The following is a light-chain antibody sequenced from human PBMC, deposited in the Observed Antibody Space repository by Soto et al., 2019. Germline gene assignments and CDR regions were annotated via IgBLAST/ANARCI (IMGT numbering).Light chain of an antibody. CDR2: DVS. CDR1: QSVSSN. Sequence: EIVMTQSPATLSVSPGEISTLSCWASQSVSSNLAWYQQKTGQAPRLLIYDVSTRATGIPTRLSGSGYGTELTITISSMKYEDFEAYYCQQYNNWPLTFGGGTKVDIK. V-gene: IGKV3D-15*01. CDR3: QQYNNWPLT. J-gene: IGKJ4*01.